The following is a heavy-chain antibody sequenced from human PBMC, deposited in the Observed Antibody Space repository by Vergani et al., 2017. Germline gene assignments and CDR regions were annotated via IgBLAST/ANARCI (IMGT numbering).Heavy chain of an antibody. D-gene: IGHD5-18*01. CDR3: ARDYSDGSSHYGMDV. CDR2: NYYSGST. CDR1: GGSISSGGYY. J-gene: IGHJ6*02. Sequence: QVQLQESGPGLVKPSQTLSLTCTVSGGSISSGGYYLSWLRPHPGRGLEWIGYNYYSGSTNYNPSLKSRVTISVDTSKTQFSLKLSSVTAADTAVCYCARDYSDGSSHYGMDVWGQGTTVTVSS. V-gene: IGHV4-31*03.